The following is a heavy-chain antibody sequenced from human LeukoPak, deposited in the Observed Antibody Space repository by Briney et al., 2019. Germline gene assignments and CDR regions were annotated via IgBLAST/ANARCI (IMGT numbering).Heavy chain of an antibody. J-gene: IGHJ3*01. V-gene: IGHV3-7*01. CDR3: ARPAYTAAYDL. Sequence: GGSLRLSCAASGFIFSTYWMMWARQAPGKGLEWVANMKGDGSEIHYVDSVKGRFTISRDNARNSLFLQMNGLRPEDTAVYYCARPAYTAAYDLWGQGTMVTVSP. CDR2: MKGDGSEI. CDR1: GFIFSTYW. D-gene: IGHD3-16*01.